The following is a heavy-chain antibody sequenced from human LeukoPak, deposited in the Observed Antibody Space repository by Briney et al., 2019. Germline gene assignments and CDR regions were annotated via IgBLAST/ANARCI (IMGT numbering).Heavy chain of an antibody. V-gene: IGHV1-69*05. Sequence: GASVKVSCKASGGTFSSYAISWVRQAPGQGLEWMGRIIPIFGTANYAQKFQGRVTITTDESTCTAYMELSSLRSEDTAVYYCARDRLWFGELPLNWFDPWGQGTLVTVSS. D-gene: IGHD3-10*01. CDR2: IIPIFGTA. J-gene: IGHJ5*02. CDR1: GGTFSSYA. CDR3: ARDRLWFGELPLNWFDP.